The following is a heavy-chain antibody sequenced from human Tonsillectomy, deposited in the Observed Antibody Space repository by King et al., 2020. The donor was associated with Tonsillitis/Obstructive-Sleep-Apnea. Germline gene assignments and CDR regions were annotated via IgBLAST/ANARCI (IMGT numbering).Heavy chain of an antibody. CDR2: INHSGNT. D-gene: IGHD4-11*01. Sequence: VQLQQWGAGLLKPSETLSLTCAVYGASFSGYYWSWIRQPPGKGLEWIGEINHSGNTNYNPSLKSRVTMSLDTSKNQFSLKLSAVTAADTAVYYCARGRDYNNGVDPGGQGTLVTVSS. J-gene: IGHJ5*02. V-gene: IGHV4-34*01. CDR1: GASFSGYY. CDR3: ARGRDYNNGVDP.